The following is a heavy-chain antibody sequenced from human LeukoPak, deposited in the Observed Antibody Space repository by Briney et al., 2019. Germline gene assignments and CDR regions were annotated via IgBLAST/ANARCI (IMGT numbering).Heavy chain of an antibody. CDR2: ISYDGSKK. J-gene: IGHJ6*02. CDR1: GFTFSSCS. D-gene: IGHD2-15*01. V-gene: IGHV3-30*03. Sequence: GGSLRLSCAASGFTFSSCSMNWVRQAPGKGLEWVAAISYDGSKKYYADSVKGRFTISRDNFKNTLYVQMNSLRTEDTAVYYCARSRPYCSGGSCYSDGMDVWGQGTTVTVSS. CDR3: ARSRPYCSGGSCYSDGMDV.